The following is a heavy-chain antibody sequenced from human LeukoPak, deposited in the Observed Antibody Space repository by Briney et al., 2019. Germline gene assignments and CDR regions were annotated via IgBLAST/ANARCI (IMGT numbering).Heavy chain of an antibody. CDR1: GFSFSSYT. CDR2: ISGSGGFT. D-gene: IGHD1-26*01. CDR3: ARGDSGNYDFDF. V-gene: IGHV3-23*01. J-gene: IGHJ4*02. Sequence: GGSVTLSCAASGFSFSSYTMSWVRQAPGKGLEWVSAISGSGGFTYYADSVKGRFTISRDNSKNTLFLQMNSLRAEDTAVYYCARGDSGNYDFDFWGQGTLVSV.